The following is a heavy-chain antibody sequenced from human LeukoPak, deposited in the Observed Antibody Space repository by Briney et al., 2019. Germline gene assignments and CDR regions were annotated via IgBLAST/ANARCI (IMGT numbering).Heavy chain of an antibody. V-gene: IGHV3-21*01. CDR2: ISSSSSYI. Sequence: GGSLRLSCAASGFTFSSYSMNWVRQAPGKGLEWVSSISSSSSYIYYADSVKGRFTISRDNAKNSLYLQMNSLRAEDTAVYYCARGPSIAARPGTIFDYWGQGTLVTVSS. D-gene: IGHD6-6*01. CDR1: GFTFSSYS. CDR3: ARGPSIAARPGTIFDY. J-gene: IGHJ4*02.